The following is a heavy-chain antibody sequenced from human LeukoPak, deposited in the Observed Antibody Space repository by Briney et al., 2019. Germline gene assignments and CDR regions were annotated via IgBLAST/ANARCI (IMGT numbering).Heavy chain of an antibody. J-gene: IGHJ4*02. V-gene: IGHV3-49*04. Sequence: GGSLRLSCGASGFTFSTYGMSWVRQAPGKGLEWVGFIRSEAYGGTTQYAASVKGRFTISRDDSNSIAYLQMNNLKTEDTAVYYCNRRRKYDILNNLPFGPYDYWGQGTLVTVSS. CDR2: IRSEAYGGTT. D-gene: IGHD3-9*01. CDR3: NRRRKYDILNNLPFGPYDY. CDR1: GFTFSTYG.